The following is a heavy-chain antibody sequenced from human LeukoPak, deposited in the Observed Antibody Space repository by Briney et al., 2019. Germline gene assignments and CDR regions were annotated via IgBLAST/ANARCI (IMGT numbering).Heavy chain of an antibody. J-gene: IGHJ4*02. CDR3: ARDWDGYNYYFDY. CDR1: GGSISSSSYY. V-gene: IGHV4-39*07. D-gene: IGHD5-24*01. Sequence: SETLSLTCTVSGGSISSSSYYWGWIRQPPGKGLEWIGSIYYSGSTYYNPSLKSRVTISVDTSKNQFSLKLSSVTAADTAVYFCARDWDGYNYYFDYWGQGILVTVSS. CDR2: IYYSGST.